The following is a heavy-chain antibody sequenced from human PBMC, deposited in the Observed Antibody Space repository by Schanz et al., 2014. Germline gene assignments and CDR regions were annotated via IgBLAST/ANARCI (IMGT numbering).Heavy chain of an antibody. V-gene: IGHV1-69*04. CDR1: GGTFSTYP. CDR2: INPSGGST. Sequence: GPEVKKPGSSMKVSCKASGGTFSTYPINWLRQAPGQGLEWMGMINPSGGSTTYAQKFQGRVTITADRSTSTAYMELSSLRSEDTAVYYCARAKRFGDMDVWGKGTTVTVSS. J-gene: IGHJ6*04. CDR3: ARAKRFGDMDV. D-gene: IGHD3-10*01.